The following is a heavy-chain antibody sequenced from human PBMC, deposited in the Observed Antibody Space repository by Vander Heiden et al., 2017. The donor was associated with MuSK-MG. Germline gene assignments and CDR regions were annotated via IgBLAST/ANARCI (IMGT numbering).Heavy chain of an antibody. J-gene: IGHJ4*02. CDR2: IISVLAIP. CDR3: ARRPGITVGHFDD. D-gene: IGHD1-20*01. CDR1: GGTFSNFG. Sequence: QVQLVQSGAEVKRPGSSVKVSCKASGGTFSNFGITWVRQAPGQGLEWMGEIISVLAIPNYAQMFQGRVTITVDKSTSTAYMELSSLRSEDTAVYYCARRPGITVGHFDDWGQGTLVTVSS. V-gene: IGHV1-69*10.